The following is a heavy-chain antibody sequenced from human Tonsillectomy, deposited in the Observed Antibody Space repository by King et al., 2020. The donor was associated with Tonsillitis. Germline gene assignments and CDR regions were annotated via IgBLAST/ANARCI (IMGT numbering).Heavy chain of an antibody. V-gene: IGHV3-53*04. J-gene: IGHJ4*02. CDR1: GFTVSSNY. Sequence: VQLVEAGGGLVQPGGSLRLSCAASGFTVSSNYMSWVRQAPGKGLEWVSCIYSGGNTSYTDSAKGRFTISRHNSNNTLYLQMNSLRPEDTAVYYCARAVGGSYFYWGQGTLVTVSS. CDR2: IYSGGNT. D-gene: IGHD1-26*01. CDR3: ARAVGGSYFY.